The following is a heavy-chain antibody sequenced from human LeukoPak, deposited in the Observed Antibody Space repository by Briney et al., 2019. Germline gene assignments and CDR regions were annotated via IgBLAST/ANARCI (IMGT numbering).Heavy chain of an antibody. J-gene: IGHJ4*02. Sequence: GASVKVSCKASGYTFTSYDFTWVRQAPGQGLEWMGWISTYSDNTNYAQKFQGRVTMTTDTSTSTAYMELRSLRSDDTAVYYCARLDRGGSGSRVIDYWGQGTLVTVSS. CDR1: GYTFTSYD. D-gene: IGHD3-10*01. CDR2: ISTYSDNT. V-gene: IGHV1-18*01. CDR3: ARLDRGGSGSRVIDY.